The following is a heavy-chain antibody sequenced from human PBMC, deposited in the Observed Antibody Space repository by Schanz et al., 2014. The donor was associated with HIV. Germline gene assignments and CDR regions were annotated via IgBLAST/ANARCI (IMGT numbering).Heavy chain of an antibody. CDR3: VKAYSSGFSGAGS. J-gene: IGHJ5*02. CDR1: GFTFNNYA. CDR2: ISASGGRS. D-gene: IGHD5-18*01. Sequence: EVQLLDSGGGLVQPGGSLRLSCVASGFTFNNYAMTWVRQAPGKGLEWVSSISASGGRSYYADSVKGRFTISRDNSRNALYLHMNSLRADDTAIYYCVKAYSSGFSGAGSWGQGALVTVSS. V-gene: IGHV3-23*01.